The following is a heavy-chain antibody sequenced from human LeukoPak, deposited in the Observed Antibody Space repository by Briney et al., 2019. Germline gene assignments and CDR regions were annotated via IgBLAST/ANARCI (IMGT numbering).Heavy chain of an antibody. CDR3: AKAAAAPGFDF. J-gene: IGHJ4*02. CDR2: VSGSGDRM. CDR1: GFTSSSYA. Sequence: GSLSLSCAASGFTSSSYALNWVRQAPGKGLEWVATVSGSGDRMYHADSVKGRFTISRDNSKNTIYLQMNSLRAEDTALYYCAKAAAAPGFDFWGQGTLVTVSS. V-gene: IGHV3-23*01. D-gene: IGHD6-13*01.